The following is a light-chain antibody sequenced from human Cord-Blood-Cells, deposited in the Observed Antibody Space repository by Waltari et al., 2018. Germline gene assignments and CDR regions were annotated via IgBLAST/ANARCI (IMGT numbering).Light chain of an antibody. J-gene: IGLJ3*02. CDR2: RNN. Sequence: QSVLTQPPSASGTPGQRVTISCSGSSSNIGSNYVYWYQQLPGTAPKRRIYRNNRRPSGVPDRFSGSKSGTSASLAISGLRSEDEADYYCAAWDDSLSGWVFGGGTKLTVL. CDR1: SSNIGSNY. CDR3: AAWDDSLSGWV. V-gene: IGLV1-47*01.